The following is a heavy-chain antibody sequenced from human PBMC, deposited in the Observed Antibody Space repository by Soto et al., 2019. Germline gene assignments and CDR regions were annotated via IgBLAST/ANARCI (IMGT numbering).Heavy chain of an antibody. CDR2: IHGEGAGS. Sequence: EVELLESGGGLVQPGGSVRLSCAASGFTFRNYAMSWVRQAPGKGLEWVSSIHGEGAGSFYTDAVKGRFTVSRDDSKETVDLQRSSLRIDDTAVYYCVKDVVARNGNGDWFAPWGQGTLVTVAS. V-gene: IGHV3-23*01. J-gene: IGHJ5*02. CDR3: VKDVVARNGNGDWFAP. CDR1: GFTFRNYA. D-gene: IGHD2-21*01.